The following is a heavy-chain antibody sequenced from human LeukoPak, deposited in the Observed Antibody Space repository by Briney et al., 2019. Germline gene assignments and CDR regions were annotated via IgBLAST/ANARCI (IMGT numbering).Heavy chain of an antibody. V-gene: IGHV3-7*04. D-gene: IGHD6-13*01. CDR3: ARAVGSSWPQTPLEN. Sequence: GGSLRLSCAASGFTFSSNWMSWVRQAPGKGLEWVANIKQDGSEKYYVDSVKGRFTISRDNAKNSLYLQMNSLRAEDTAVYYCARAVGSSWPQTPLENWGQGTLVTASS. CDR2: IKQDGSEK. CDR1: GFTFSSNW. J-gene: IGHJ4*02.